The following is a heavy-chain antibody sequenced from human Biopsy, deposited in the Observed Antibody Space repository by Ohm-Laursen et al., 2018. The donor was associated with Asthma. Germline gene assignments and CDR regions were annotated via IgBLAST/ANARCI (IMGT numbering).Heavy chain of an antibody. D-gene: IGHD3-3*01. J-gene: IGHJ1*01. CDR3: ARTFHFWSPYHAEHYQL. CDR2: ISSSSSYI. V-gene: IGHV3-21*01. CDR1: GFTFRTYS. Sequence: SLRLSCSASGFTFRTYSMSWVRQAPGKGLEWVSSISSSSSYIYYADSVKSRFTISRDNAENSLYLQMNSLRTEDTGVYYCARTFHFWSPYHAEHYQLWGQGTLVTVSS.